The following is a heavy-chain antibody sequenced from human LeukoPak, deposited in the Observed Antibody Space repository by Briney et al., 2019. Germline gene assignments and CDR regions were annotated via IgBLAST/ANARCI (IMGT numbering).Heavy chain of an antibody. J-gene: IGHJ3*02. CDR3: AKDLCSSSSCYLDI. V-gene: IGHV3-30*02. CDR2: IRYDGSKK. Sequence: AGGSLRLSCAASGFGFNNHGMHWVRQAPGRGLEWVAFIRYDGSKKYYADSVKGRFTISRDNSKNTLYLQVNSLRVEDTAVYYCAKDLCSSSSCYLDIWGQGAMVTVSS. D-gene: IGHD2-2*01. CDR1: GFGFNNHG.